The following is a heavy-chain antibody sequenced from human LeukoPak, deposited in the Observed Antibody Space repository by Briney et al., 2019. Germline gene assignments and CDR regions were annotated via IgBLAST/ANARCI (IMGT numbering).Heavy chain of an antibody. CDR3: ARGYSGYDFGYFFDF. CDR2: INWNGGST. J-gene: IGHJ4*02. CDR1: GFTFSSYA. V-gene: IGHV3-20*04. D-gene: IGHD5-12*01. Sequence: GGSLRLSCAVSGFTFSSYAMSWVRQAPGKGLEWVSGINWNGGSTGFADSVKGRFTISRDNAKSSLYLQMNSLRAEDTALYYCARGYSGYDFGYFFDFWGQGTLVTVSS.